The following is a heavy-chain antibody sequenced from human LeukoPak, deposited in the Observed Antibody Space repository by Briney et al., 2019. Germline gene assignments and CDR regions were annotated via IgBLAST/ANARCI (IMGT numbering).Heavy chain of an antibody. CDR2: INPSGGST. CDR1: GYTFTSYY. D-gene: IGHD4-11*01. J-gene: IGHJ5*02. Sequence: GASVKVSCKASGYTFTSYYMHWVRQAPGQGLEWMGIINPSGGSTSYAQKFQGRITLTRDMSATTDYMELSRLRSDDTAVYYCARAGQLRRNWFDPWGQGTLVTVSS. V-gene: IGHV1-46*01. CDR3: ARAGQLRRNWFDP.